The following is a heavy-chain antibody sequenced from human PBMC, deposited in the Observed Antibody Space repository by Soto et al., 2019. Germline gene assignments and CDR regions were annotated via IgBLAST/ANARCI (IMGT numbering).Heavy chain of an antibody. CDR3: ARDRVAGIWGDAFDI. D-gene: IGHD3-16*01. CDR2: INPYNANT. Sequence: GASVKVSCKTSGYTFTNHGINWVRQAPGQGLEWMGWINPYNANTNYAQKLQGRVTMTTDTSTSTAHMDLRSLTSDDTAVYYCARDRVAGIWGDAFDIWGQVKIITVSS. V-gene: IGHV1-18*04. J-gene: IGHJ3*02. CDR1: GYTFTNHG.